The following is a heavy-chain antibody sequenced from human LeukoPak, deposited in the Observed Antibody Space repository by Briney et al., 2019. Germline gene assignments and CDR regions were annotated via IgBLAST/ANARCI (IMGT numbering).Heavy chain of an antibody. V-gene: IGHV4-30-4*08. J-gene: IGHJ4*02. CDR2: ICYSGST. D-gene: IGHD3-22*01. CDR3: ARARGDYDSSGYYFDY. Sequence: SQTLSLTCTVSGGSISSGDYYWSWIRQPPGKGLEWIGYICYSGSTYYNPSLKSRVTISVDTSKNQFSLKLSSVTAADTAVYYCARARGDYDSSGYYFDYWGQGTLVTVSS. CDR1: GGSISSGDYY.